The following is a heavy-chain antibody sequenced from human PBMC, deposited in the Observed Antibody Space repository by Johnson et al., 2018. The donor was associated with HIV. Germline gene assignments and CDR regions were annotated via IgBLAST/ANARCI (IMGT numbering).Heavy chain of an antibody. Sequence: QVQLVEFGGGVVQPGRSLRLSCAASGFTFSSYAMHWVRQAPGKGLEWVAVISYDGSNKYYADSVKGRFTISRENAKNSLYLQMNSLRAGDTAVYYCARAIGDGYPGMKAFDIWGQGTMVTVSS. CDR2: ISYDGSNK. D-gene: IGHD5-24*01. CDR1: GFTFSSYA. J-gene: IGHJ3*02. CDR3: ARAIGDGYPGMKAFDI. V-gene: IGHV3-30*14.